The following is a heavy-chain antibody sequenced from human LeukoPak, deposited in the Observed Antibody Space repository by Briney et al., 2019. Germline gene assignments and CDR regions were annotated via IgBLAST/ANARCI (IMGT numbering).Heavy chain of an antibody. CDR3: ARTRGSGYYNYYNYMDV. Sequence: SETLSLTCTVSGGSISSYYRSWIRQPPGKGLEWNGYIYYSGSTNYNPSLKSRGTVSVGASKKQSTLRVSTVTSADTAVYYCARTRGSGYYNYYNYMDVWGKGTTVTVSS. V-gene: IGHV4-59*01. D-gene: IGHD3-3*01. CDR2: IYYSGST. CDR1: GGSISSYY. J-gene: IGHJ6*03.